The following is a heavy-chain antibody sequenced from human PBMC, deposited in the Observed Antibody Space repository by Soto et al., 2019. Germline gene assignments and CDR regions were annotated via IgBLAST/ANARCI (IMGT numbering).Heavy chain of an antibody. CDR1: GGSITRNNHY. V-gene: IGHV4-39*01. CDR3: TRLGSSGRYQGSYFDY. CDR2: ILYSGSI. J-gene: IGHJ4*02. D-gene: IGHD6-19*01. Sequence: QLQLQESGPGLVKPSETLSLTCTVSGGSITRNNHYWGWIRQSPGKGLEWIGSILYSGSINYNPSLKSRVTISVETSKNQFSLKMSSVTAADTAVYYCTRLGSSGRYQGSYFDYWGQGTLVTVSS.